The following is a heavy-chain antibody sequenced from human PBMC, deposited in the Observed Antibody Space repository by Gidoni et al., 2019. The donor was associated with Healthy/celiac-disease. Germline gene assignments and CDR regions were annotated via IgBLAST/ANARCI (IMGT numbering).Heavy chain of an antibody. CDR3: ARHRGGYDSSGYYDFDAFDI. V-gene: IGHV5-51*01. D-gene: IGHD3-22*01. Sequence: QMPGKGLEWMGIIYPGDSDTRYSPSFQGQVTISADKSISTAYLQWSSLKASDTAMYYCARHRGGYDSSGYYDFDAFDIWGQGTMVTVSS. CDR2: IYPGDSDT. J-gene: IGHJ3*02.